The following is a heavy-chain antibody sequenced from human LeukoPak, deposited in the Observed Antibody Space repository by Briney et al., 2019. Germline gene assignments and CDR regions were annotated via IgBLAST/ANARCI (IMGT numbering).Heavy chain of an antibody. D-gene: IGHD3-22*01. CDR1: GFTFSSYS. Sequence: KAGGSLRLSCAASGFTFSSYSMNWVRQAPGKGLEWVSSISSSSSYIYYADSVKGRFTISRDNAKNSLYLQMNSLRAEDTAVYYCARDKYDNSGWYAFDIWGQGTMVTVSS. CDR2: ISSSSSYI. J-gene: IGHJ3*02. V-gene: IGHV3-21*01. CDR3: ARDKYDNSGWYAFDI.